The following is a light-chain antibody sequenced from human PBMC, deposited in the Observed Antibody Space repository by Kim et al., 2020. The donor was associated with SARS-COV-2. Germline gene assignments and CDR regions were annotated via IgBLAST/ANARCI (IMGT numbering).Light chain of an antibody. CDR3: NSRDSNDNVV. V-gene: IGLV3-19*01. CDR2: GKN. Sequence: SSELTQDPAVSVALGQTVRITCQGDSLRSYYATWYQQKPGQAPILVIYGKNNRPSGIPDRFSGSSSGNTASLTITGNQAGDEADYYCNSRDSNDNVVFCGGTLLTVL. J-gene: IGLJ2*01. CDR1: SLRSYY.